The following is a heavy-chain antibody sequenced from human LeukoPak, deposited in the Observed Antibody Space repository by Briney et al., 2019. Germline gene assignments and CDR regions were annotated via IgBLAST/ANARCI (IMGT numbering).Heavy chain of an antibody. CDR1: GLTFSRYV. Sequence: GGSLRLSCAVSGLTFSRYVMSWVRQAPGKGLAWVSAISESGSGTYYADSVKGRFTISRDNSKDTLSLQMNSLRAEDTAVYYCAKDIAQGYTFGSIEQDYSGPGTLVTVSS. V-gene: IGHV3-23*01. CDR3: AKDIAQGYTFGSIEQDY. CDR2: ISESGSGT. J-gene: IGHJ4*02. D-gene: IGHD5-18*01.